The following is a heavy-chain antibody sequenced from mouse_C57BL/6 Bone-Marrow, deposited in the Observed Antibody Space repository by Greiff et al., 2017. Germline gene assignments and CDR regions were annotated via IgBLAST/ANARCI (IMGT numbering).Heavy chain of an antibody. J-gene: IGHJ2*01. CDR1: GYSFTGYF. CDR3: AREDYGIYYFDY. Sequence: VQLKESGPELVKPGDSVKISCKASGYSFTGYFMNWVMQSHGKSLEWIGRINPYNGDTFYNQKFKGKATLTVDKSSSTAHMELRSLTSEDSAVYYCAREDYGIYYFDYWGQGTTLTVSS. D-gene: IGHD2-1*01. CDR2: INPYNGDT. V-gene: IGHV1-20*01.